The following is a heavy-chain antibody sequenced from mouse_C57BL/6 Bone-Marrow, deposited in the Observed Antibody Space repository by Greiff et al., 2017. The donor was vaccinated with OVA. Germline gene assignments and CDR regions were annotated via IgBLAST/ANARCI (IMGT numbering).Heavy chain of an antibody. CDR3: ARGGLRRNFDV. Sequence: QVQLQQPGAELVRPGSSVKLSCKASGYTFTSYWMHWVKQRPIQGLEWIGNIDPSDSETHYNQQFKDKATLTVDKSSSTAYMPLSSLTSEDSAVYYCARGGLRRNFDVWGTGTTVTVSS. V-gene: IGHV1-52*01. CDR2: IDPSDSET. CDR1: GYTFTSYW. J-gene: IGHJ1*03. D-gene: IGHD2-4*01.